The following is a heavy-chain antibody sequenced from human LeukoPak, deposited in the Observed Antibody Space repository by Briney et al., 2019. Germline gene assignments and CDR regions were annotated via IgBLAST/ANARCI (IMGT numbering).Heavy chain of an antibody. Sequence: SQTLSLTCAIPGDSVSSYDATWNWIRQSPSRGLEWLGRTYYRSKWGNDYAVSVKSRITINPDTSKNQFSLHLNSVTPEDTAVYYCARVSSRAFDVWGQGTMVTVSP. D-gene: IGHD6-6*01. J-gene: IGHJ3*01. CDR1: GDSVSSYDAT. CDR2: TYYRSKWGN. CDR3: ARVSSRAFDV. V-gene: IGHV6-1*01.